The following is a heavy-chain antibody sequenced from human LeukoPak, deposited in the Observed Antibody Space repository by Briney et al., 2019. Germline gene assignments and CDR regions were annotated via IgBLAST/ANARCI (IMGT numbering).Heavy chain of an antibody. CDR3: ATTSVDTAMAPYYYYGMDV. CDR1: GYTFTGYY. D-gene: IGHD5-18*01. V-gene: IGHV1-2*02. CDR2: INPNSGGT. J-gene: IGHJ6*02. Sequence: ASVTVSCKASGYTFTGYYMHWVRQAPGQGLEWMGWINPNSGGTNYAQKFQGRVTMTRDTSISTAYMELSRLRSDDTAVYYCATTSVDTAMAPYYYYGMDVWGQGSTVTVSS.